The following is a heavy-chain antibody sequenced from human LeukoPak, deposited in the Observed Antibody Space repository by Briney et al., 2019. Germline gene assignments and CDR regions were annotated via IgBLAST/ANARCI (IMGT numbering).Heavy chain of an antibody. CDR3: ARDGRRYYDSSGYLDY. D-gene: IGHD3-22*01. J-gene: IGHJ4*02. V-gene: IGHV3-66*01. Sequence: GGSLRLSCAASGFTVSSNYMSWVRQAPGKGLEWVSVIYSGGSTYYADSVKGRFTISRDNSENTLYLQMNSLRAEDTAVYYCARDGRRYYDSSGYLDYWGQGTLVTVSS. CDR1: GFTVSSNY. CDR2: IYSGGST.